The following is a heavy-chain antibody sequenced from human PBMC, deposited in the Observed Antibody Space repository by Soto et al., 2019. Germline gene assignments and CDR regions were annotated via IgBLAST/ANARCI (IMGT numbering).Heavy chain of an antibody. CDR3: ARDRGCSGGVCYRDLDY. Sequence: EVQLVESGGALVQPGGSLRLSCAASGFTFSTYSMSWVRQAPGKGLEWVSYISSTSNTIYYADSVKGRFTISRDNAKNAXYLHMNSLSAEDTAVYYCARDRGCSGGVCYRDLDYWGQGTLVTVSS. CDR2: ISSTSNTI. CDR1: GFTFSTYS. J-gene: IGHJ4*02. D-gene: IGHD2-15*01. V-gene: IGHV3-48*01.